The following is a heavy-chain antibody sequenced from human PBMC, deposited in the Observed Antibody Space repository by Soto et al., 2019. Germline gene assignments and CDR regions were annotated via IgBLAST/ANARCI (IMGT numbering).Heavy chain of an antibody. CDR1: GYAFTSYV. J-gene: IGHJ4*02. CDR3: ATWTWLVPFDY. Sequence: GASVKVSCKASGYAFTSYVIHWVRQAPGQRLEWMGWINAGNGYTKYSQKFQGRVTITRDTSASTAYMKLNSLRSEDTAVYYCATWTWLVPFDYWGQGTLVTVSS. CDR2: INAGNGYT. V-gene: IGHV1-3*01. D-gene: IGHD6-19*01.